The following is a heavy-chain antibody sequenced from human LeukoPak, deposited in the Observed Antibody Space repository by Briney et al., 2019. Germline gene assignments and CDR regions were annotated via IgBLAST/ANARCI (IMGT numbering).Heavy chain of an antibody. CDR3: ARAGYYYDSSGYHYYFDY. Sequence: SETLSLTCIVSGGSISSYYWSWIRQPPGKGLEWIGYIYYSGSTNYNPSLKSRVTISVDTSKNQFSLKLSSVTAADTAVYYCARAGYYYDSSGYHYYFDYWGQGTLVTVSS. D-gene: IGHD3-22*01. CDR2: IYYSGST. J-gene: IGHJ4*02. CDR1: GGSISSYY. V-gene: IGHV4-59*01.